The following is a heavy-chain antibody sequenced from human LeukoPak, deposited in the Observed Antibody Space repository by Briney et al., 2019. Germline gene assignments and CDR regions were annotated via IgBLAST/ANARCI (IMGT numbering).Heavy chain of an antibody. CDR1: GYTFTGYY. CDR2: INPNSGGT. V-gene: IGHV1-2*02. J-gene: IGHJ6*02. Sequence: ASVKVSCKASGYTFTGYYMHWVRQAPGQGLEWMGWINPNSGGTNYAQKFQGRVTMTRDTSISTAHMELSRLRSDDTAVYYCARLPAAMSPYYYYGMGVWGQGTTVTVSS. D-gene: IGHD2-2*01. CDR3: ARLPAAMSPYYYYGMGV.